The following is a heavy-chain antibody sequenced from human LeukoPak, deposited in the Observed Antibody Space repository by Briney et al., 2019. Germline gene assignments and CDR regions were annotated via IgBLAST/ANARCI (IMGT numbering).Heavy chain of an antibody. CDR2: ISRDGSIK. J-gene: IGHJ4*02. Sequence: GGSLRLSCAASGFILSSYDMHWVRQPPGKGLEWLAVISRDGSIKYHADSVRGRFTISRDNSHNTLYLQMNSLRAEDAAVYYCARHFTTGSIDHWGQGNLVTVSS. CDR3: ARHFTTGSIDH. CDR1: GFILSSYD. V-gene: IGHV3-30-3*01. D-gene: IGHD3-9*01.